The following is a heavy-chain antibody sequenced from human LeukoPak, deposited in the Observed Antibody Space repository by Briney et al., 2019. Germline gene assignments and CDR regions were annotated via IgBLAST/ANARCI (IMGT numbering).Heavy chain of an antibody. V-gene: IGHV1-69*06. CDR3: ARMGYSYGTFYYYYYMDV. CDR2: IIPIFGTA. Sequence: SVKVSCKASGGTFSSYAISWVRQAPGQGLEWMGGIIPIFGTANYAQKFQGRVTITADKSTSTAYMELSSLRSEDTAVYYCARMGYSYGTFYYYYYMDVWGKGTTVTVSS. D-gene: IGHD5-18*01. CDR1: GGTFSSYA. J-gene: IGHJ6*03.